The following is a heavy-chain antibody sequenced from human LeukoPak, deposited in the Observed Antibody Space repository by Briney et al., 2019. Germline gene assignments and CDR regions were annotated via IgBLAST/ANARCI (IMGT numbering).Heavy chain of an antibody. D-gene: IGHD4-17*01. CDR1: GRSISSSY. CDR2: IYYSGST. CDR3: ARDSGDYGGGNYYYYYGMDV. V-gene: IGHV4-59*01. J-gene: IGHJ6*02. Sequence: SQSLSPTCTVSGRSISSSYWSWIRQPPRKGLEWIGYIYYSGSTNYNPSLKSRVTISVDTSKNQFSLKLSSVTAADTAVYYWARDSGDYGGGNYYYYYGMDVWGQGTTVTVSS.